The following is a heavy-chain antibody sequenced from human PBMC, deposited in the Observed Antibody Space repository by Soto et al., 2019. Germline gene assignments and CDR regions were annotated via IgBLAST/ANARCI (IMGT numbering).Heavy chain of an antibody. CDR1: GGSFSGYY. Sequence: SETLSLTCAVYGGSFSGYYWSWIRQPPGKGLEWIGEINHSGSTNYNPSLKSRVTISVDTSKNQFSLKLSSVTAADTAVYYCAREYYYGSGSYYTWVFRRFDPWGQGTLVTVSA. J-gene: IGHJ5*02. D-gene: IGHD3-10*01. CDR2: INHSGST. CDR3: AREYYYGSGSYYTWVFRRFDP. V-gene: IGHV4-34*01.